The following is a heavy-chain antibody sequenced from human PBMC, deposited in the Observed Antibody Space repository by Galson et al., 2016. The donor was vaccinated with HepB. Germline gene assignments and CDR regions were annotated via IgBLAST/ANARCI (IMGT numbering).Heavy chain of an antibody. J-gene: IGHJ4*02. V-gene: IGHV3-23*01. CDR1: GFTFSSYA. D-gene: IGHD6-19*01. Sequence: SLRLSCAASGFTFSSYAMSWVRPAPGKGLEWVSAISGSGGSTYYAGSVKGRFTISRDNSKNTLYLQMNRLRAEDTAVYYCAKGAEQWLVPGYFDYWGQGTLVTVSS. CDR2: ISGSGGST. CDR3: AKGAEQWLVPGYFDY.